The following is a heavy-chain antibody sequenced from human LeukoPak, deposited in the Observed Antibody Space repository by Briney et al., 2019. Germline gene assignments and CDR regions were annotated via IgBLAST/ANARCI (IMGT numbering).Heavy chain of an antibody. CDR1: GFTVSSNY. V-gene: IGHV3-53*01. J-gene: IGHJ4*02. D-gene: IGHD5-18*01. CDR2: IYSGGST. CDR3: ARALYSYGYPYYFDY. Sequence: PGGSLRLSCAASGFTVSSNYMSWVRQAPGKGLEWVSVIYSGGSTYYADSVKGRFTISRDNSKNTLYLQMNSLRAEDTAVYYCARALYSYGYPYYFDYWGQGTLVTVSS.